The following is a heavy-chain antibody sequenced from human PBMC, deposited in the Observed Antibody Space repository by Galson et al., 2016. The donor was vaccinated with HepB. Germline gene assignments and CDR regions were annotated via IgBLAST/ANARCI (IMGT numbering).Heavy chain of an antibody. J-gene: IGHJ4*02. CDR3: ARGVTGTPYFDF. Sequence: SETLSLTCNVSGGSISSYFWSWIRRPPGKGLEWIGYIYKSGSTDYSPSLKSRVTVSLDTSKNQVSLRLRSVTAADTAVYYCARGVTGTPYFDFWGQGALVTVSS. D-gene: IGHD2-21*02. CDR1: GGSISSYF. V-gene: IGHV4-59*01. CDR2: IYKSGST.